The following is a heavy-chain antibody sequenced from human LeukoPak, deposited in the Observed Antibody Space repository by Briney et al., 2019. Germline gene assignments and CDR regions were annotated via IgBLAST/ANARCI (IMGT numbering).Heavy chain of an antibody. J-gene: IGHJ4*02. Sequence: PSETLSLTCTVSGGSISSYLWRCLRQPPGKGLEWLGYIYDSGSTNYNPSFKRLVTISVDTPKQQLFPNQSSLTAADTLLYYCASGYSSGWSGVWGQGSLVTVSS. D-gene: IGHD6-19*01. CDR3: ASGYSSGWSGV. CDR2: IYDSGST. CDR1: GGSISSYL. V-gene: IGHV4-59*08.